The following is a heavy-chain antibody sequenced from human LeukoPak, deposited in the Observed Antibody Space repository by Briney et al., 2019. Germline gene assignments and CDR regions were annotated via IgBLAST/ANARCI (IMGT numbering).Heavy chain of an antibody. D-gene: IGHD6-19*01. CDR3: ARQGEQWLLRYYYYMDV. CDR2: IHYSGST. Sequence: SETLSLTCAVSGGSISSGGYPWSWIRQPPGKGLEWIGYIHYSGSTYYNPSLKSRVTISVDTSKNQFSLKLSSVTAADTAVYYCARQGEQWLLRYYYYMDVWGKGTTVTISS. J-gene: IGHJ6*03. V-gene: IGHV4-30-2*03. CDR1: GGSISSGGYP.